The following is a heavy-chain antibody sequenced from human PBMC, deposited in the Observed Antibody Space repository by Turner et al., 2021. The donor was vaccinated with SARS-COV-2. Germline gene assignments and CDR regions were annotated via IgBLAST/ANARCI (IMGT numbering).Heavy chain of an antibody. J-gene: IGHJ4*02. CDR3: ARDSRNFDY. V-gene: IGHV3-30-3*01. CDR1: AFTFSSYV. CDR2: ISYDGSNK. Sequence: QVQLLESGGGVVQPGRSLGLSCAASAFTFSSYVMNWVRQAPGKVMAWVAVISYDGSNKYCADSLRGRFTITRDNSENTLYLQMNSMNAEEADGYYCARDSRNFDYWGQGTLVTVSS.